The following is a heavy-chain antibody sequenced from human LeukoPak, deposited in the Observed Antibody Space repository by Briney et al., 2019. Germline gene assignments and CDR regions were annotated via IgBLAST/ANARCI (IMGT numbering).Heavy chain of an antibody. D-gene: IGHD3-10*01. CDR1: GSTFSDYY. V-gene: IGHV3-11*01. J-gene: IGHJ4*02. Sequence: GGSLRLSCAASGSTFSDYYMSWIRQAPGKGLEWVSYIGGSGTTIFYAHSVKGRFTISRDNAKNSLCLQMNSLRAEDTAVYYCARFAGSGSYYIDYWGQGTLITVSS. CDR3: ARFAGSGSYYIDY. CDR2: IGGSGTTI.